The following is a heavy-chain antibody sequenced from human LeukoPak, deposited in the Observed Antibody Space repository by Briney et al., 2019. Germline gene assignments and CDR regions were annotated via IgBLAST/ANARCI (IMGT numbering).Heavy chain of an antibody. V-gene: IGHV4-4*02. CDR2: VHHSGGT. CDR1: GGSITSNH. CDR3: ARHGGHYQSDD. Sequence: SETLSLTCTVSGGSITSNHWSWVRQPPGKGLEWIGQVHHSGGTSYNPSLRSRVTISIVKSENQFSLKLNSVTAADTAVYYCARHGGHYQSDDWGQGTLVTVSS. J-gene: IGHJ4*02. D-gene: IGHD2-21*01.